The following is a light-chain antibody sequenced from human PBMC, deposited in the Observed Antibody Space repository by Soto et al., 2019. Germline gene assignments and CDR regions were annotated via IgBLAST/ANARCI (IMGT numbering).Light chain of an antibody. CDR3: SSYTSSNTYV. Sequence: QSVLTQPASVSGSPGQSITIPCTGTSSDIGSYNYVSWYQHHPGKVPQLMIYDVSNRPSGVSNRFSGSKSGNTASLTISGLQAEDEADYYCSSYTSSNTYVFGTGTKVTVL. CDR1: SSDIGSYNY. V-gene: IGLV2-14*03. J-gene: IGLJ1*01. CDR2: DVS.